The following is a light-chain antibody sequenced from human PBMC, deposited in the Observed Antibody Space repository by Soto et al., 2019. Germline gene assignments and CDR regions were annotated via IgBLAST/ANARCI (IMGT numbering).Light chain of an antibody. Sequence: QSALTQPASVSGSPGQSITISCTGTSSDVGSYNYVSWYQHHPGKAPRLIIHASSNRPSGVSHRFSGSRSGNTASLTISRLQAEDEADYYCSSYTSGTTLYVFGTGTKVTVL. V-gene: IGLV2-14*01. CDR2: ASS. J-gene: IGLJ1*01. CDR3: SSYTSGTTLYV. CDR1: SSDVGSYNY.